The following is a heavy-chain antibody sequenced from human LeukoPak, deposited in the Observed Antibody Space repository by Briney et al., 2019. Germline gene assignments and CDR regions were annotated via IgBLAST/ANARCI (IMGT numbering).Heavy chain of an antibody. CDR1: GFTFSSYG. J-gene: IGHJ4*02. Sequence: GGSLRLSCAASGFTFSSYGMHWVRQAPGKWLEWVAFIRYDGSNKYYADSVKGRFTISRDNSKNTLYLQMNSLRAEDTAVYYCAKDTYYYDSSGYSGYWGQGTLVTVSS. D-gene: IGHD3-22*01. CDR3: AKDTYYYDSSGYSGY. CDR2: IRYDGSNK. V-gene: IGHV3-30*02.